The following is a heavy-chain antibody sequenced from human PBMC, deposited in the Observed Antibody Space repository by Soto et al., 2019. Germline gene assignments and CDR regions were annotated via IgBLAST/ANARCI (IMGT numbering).Heavy chain of an antibody. D-gene: IGHD3-10*01. V-gene: IGHV3-74*01. Sequence: EVQLVESGGGLVQPGGSLRLSCAASGFTFSSYWMHWVRQAPGKGLVWVSRINNDGSSTSYADSVRGRLTISRDNAKNRLYLQVNSLRAEDRAGYYCAGGGVAGAGTYYNDYWGRGALVTVSS. J-gene: IGHJ4*02. CDR1: GFTFSSYW. CDR2: INNDGSST. CDR3: AGGGVAGAGTYYNDY.